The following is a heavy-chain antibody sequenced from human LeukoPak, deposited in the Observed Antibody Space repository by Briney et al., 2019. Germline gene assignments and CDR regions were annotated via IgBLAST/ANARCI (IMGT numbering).Heavy chain of an antibody. Sequence: SETLSLTCAVYGGSFSGYYWSWIRQPPGKGLEWIGEINHSGSTNYNPSLKSRVTISVDTSKDQFSLKLSSVTAADTAVYYCARESGSGSPPYYYYMDVWGKGTTVTVSS. CDR3: ARESGSGSPPYYYYMDV. J-gene: IGHJ6*03. CDR2: INHSGST. CDR1: GGSFSGYY. D-gene: IGHD3-10*01. V-gene: IGHV4-34*01.